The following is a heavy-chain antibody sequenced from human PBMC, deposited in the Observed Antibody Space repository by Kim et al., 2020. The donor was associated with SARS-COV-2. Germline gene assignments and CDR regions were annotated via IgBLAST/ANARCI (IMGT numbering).Heavy chain of an antibody. CDR2: ITPTSGAP. CDR1: GYTFTGYY. D-gene: IGHD3-16*01. Sequence: ASVKVSCKASGYTFTGYYMHWVRQAPGQGLEGLGWITPTSGAPNYPQRFQGWVTMTRDTSISTAYMELSRLRSDDTAVYYCARELILRWATPAHYYGMDVWGQGTTVTVSS. J-gene: IGHJ6*02. CDR3: ARELILRWATPAHYYGMDV. V-gene: IGHV1-2*04.